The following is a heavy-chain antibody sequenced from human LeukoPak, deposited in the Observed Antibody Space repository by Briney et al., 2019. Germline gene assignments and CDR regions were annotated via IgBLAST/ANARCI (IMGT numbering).Heavy chain of an antibody. CDR1: GFTFGSYA. D-gene: IGHD3-10*01. CDR2: MSYDGSNE. V-gene: IGHV3-30-3*01. J-gene: IGHJ4*02. Sequence: PGGSLRLSCAASGFTFGSYAMHWVRQAPGKGLEWVALMSYDGSNENYADSVKGRFTISRDNSKNTLYLQMDSLRAEDTAVYYCAREPYYYVSGSYYGDYWGQGTLVTVSS. CDR3: AREPYYYVSGSYYGDY.